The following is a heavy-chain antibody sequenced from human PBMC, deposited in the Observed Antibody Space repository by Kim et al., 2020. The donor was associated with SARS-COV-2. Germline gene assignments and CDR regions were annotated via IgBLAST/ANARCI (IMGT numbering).Heavy chain of an antibody. V-gene: IGHV3-11*01. Sequence: GGSLRLSCSGSGFIFSDHYMGWIRQAPGRGLEWLSFISDTGTTTYDSGAGRGRFSVSRDNARASLYLQMNSLTAEDTAVYFCARAHSVSGGWSPAAFDF. CDR1: GFIFSDHY. CDR3: ARAHSVSGGWSPAAFDF. CDR2: ISDTGTTT. D-gene: IGHD6-19*01. J-gene: IGHJ3*01.